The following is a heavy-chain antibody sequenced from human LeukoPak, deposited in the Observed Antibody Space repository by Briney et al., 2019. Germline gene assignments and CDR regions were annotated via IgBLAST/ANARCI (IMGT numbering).Heavy chain of an antibody. CDR1: GGSISSGSYY. CDR2: IYTSGST. CDR3: ARVANWVGMLWFDP. J-gene: IGHJ5*02. D-gene: IGHD7-27*01. Sequence: SQTLSLTCTVSGGSISSGSYYWSWIRQPAGKGLEWIGRIYTSGSTNYNPSLKSRVTISVDTSKNQFSLKLSSATAADTAVYYCARVANWVGMLWFDPWGQGTLVTVSS. V-gene: IGHV4-61*02.